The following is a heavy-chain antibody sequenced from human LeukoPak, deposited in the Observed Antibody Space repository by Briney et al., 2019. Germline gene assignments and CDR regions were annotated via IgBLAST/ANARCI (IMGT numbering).Heavy chain of an antibody. D-gene: IGHD2/OR15-2a*01. J-gene: IGHJ6*03. CDR3: ARDFEGVHRTTNSYTYYYYMDV. CDR1: GFTVSDNY. Sequence: PGGSLRLSCAAPGFTVSDNYMTWVRQAPGKGLEWVSIIYGGSTYYADSVKGRFTISRDNSKNTVYLQMNSLRAEGTAVYYCARDFEGVHRTTNSYTYYYYMDVWGKGTTVIVSS. V-gene: IGHV3-53*01. CDR2: IYGGST.